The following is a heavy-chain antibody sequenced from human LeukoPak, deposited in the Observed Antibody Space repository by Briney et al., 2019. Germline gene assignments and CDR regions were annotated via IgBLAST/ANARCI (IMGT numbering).Heavy chain of an antibody. J-gene: IGHJ4*02. V-gene: IGHV6-1*01. D-gene: IGHD2/OR15-2a*01. Sequence: SQTLSLTCAISGDSVSSNIATWNWIRLSPSRGLEWLGRTHCRSKWYNDYADSVKSRITINPDTSKNQLSLQLNSVTPEDAAVYYCVRGNRFTYDYWGQGTLVTVSS. CDR1: GDSVSSNIAT. CDR2: THCRSKWYN. CDR3: VRGNRFTYDY.